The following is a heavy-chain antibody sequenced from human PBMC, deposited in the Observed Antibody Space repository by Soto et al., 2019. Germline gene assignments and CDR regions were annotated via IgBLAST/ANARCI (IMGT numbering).Heavy chain of an antibody. J-gene: IGHJ4*02. CDR2: FGGSTGST. D-gene: IGHD5-18*01. V-gene: IGHV3-23*01. CDR1: GSCLISYP. CDR3: MQRGGYNY. Sequence: LSRVGYGSCLISYPISWDCQAAGKGLEWVSSFGGSTGSTTYYADSVKGRFTISRDNSKNTLYLQMSSLRAEHTAVYYCMQRGGYNYGGQGNLVTFS.